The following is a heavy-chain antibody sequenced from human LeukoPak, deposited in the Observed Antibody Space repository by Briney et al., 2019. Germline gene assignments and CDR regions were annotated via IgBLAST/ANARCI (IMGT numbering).Heavy chain of an antibody. D-gene: IGHD6-19*01. V-gene: IGHV4-4*02. Sequence: PSQTLSLTCAVSGGSISSSNWWSWVRQPPGKGLEWIGEIYHSGSTNYNPSLKSRVIISVDKSKNQFSLKLGSVTAADTAVYYCARVSYSSAWYEGADYWGQGTLVTVSS. J-gene: IGHJ4*02. CDR2: IYHSGST. CDR3: ARVSYSSAWYEGADY. CDR1: GGSISSSNW.